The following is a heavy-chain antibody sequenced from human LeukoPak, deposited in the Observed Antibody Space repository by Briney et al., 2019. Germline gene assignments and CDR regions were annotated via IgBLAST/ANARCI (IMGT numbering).Heavy chain of an antibody. CDR1: GYSISSGYS. CDR3: ASAKTQRHYFDL. CDR2: MSPSGSA. J-gene: IGHJ4*02. Sequence: PEALSLTCAVSGYSISSGYSWGWIRQPPGKGLEWIGTMSPSGSAYYNPTLKSRVTISVDTSKNQYSLRLTSVTAADTAVYYCASAKTQRHYFDLWGQGTLVIVSS. V-gene: IGHV4-38-2*01.